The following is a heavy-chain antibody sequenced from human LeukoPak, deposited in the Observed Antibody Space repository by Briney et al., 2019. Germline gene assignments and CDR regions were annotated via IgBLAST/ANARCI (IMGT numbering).Heavy chain of an antibody. CDR2: INHSGST. J-gene: IGHJ4*02. CDR3: ARVGDFWSGYYFDY. V-gene: IGHV4-34*01. Sequence: PSETLSLTCAVYGGSFSGYYWSWIRQPPGKGLEWIGGINHSGSTNYNPSLKSRVTISVDTSKNQFSLKLSSVTAADTAVYYCARVGDFWSGYYFDYWGQGTLVTVSS. CDR1: GGSFSGYY. D-gene: IGHD3-3*01.